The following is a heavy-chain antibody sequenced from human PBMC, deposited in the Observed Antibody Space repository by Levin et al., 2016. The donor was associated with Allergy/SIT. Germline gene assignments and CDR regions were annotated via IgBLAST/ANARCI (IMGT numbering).Heavy chain of an antibody. CDR1: GGSISSSTYY. J-gene: IGHJ5*02. V-gene: IGHV4-39*01. D-gene: IGHD4-23*01. Sequence: SETLSLTCTVSGGSISSSTYYWGWIRQPPGKGLEWIASMFHSGSTYYNPSLKSRVTVSGDTSKKQFSLKLSSVTVADTAIYYCARHIMGSLRWYPLDWFDPWGQGILVTVSP. CDR2: MFHSGST. CDR3: ARHIMGSLRWYPLDWFDP.